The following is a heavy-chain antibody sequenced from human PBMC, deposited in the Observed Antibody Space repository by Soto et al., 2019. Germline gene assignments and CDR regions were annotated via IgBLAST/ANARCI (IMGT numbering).Heavy chain of an antibody. CDR3: AIGLPAFDY. Sequence: ASGKVSCKASVYTFTSYDINWVRQATGQGLEWMGWMNPNSGNTGYAQKFQGRVTMTRNTSISTAYMELSSLRSEDKAVYYCAIGLPAFDYWGQGTLVTVSS. CDR2: MNPNSGNT. CDR1: VYTFTSYD. D-gene: IGHD3-10*01. J-gene: IGHJ4*02. V-gene: IGHV1-8*01.